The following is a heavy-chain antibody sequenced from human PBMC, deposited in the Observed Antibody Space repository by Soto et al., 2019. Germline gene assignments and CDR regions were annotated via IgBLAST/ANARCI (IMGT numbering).Heavy chain of an antibody. J-gene: IGHJ6*02. V-gene: IGHV1-46*01. CDR1: GYTFTSYY. Sequence: ASVKVSCKASGYTFTSYYMHWVRQAPGQGLEWMGIINPSGGSTSYAQKFQGRVTMTRDTSTSTVYMELSSLRSEDTAVYYCARGSIAARPGNYYYYYGMDVWGQGTTVTVSS. CDR3: ARGSIAARPGNYYYYYGMDV. D-gene: IGHD6-6*01. CDR2: INPSGGST.